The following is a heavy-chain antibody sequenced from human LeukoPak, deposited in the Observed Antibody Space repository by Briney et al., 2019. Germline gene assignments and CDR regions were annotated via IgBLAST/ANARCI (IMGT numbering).Heavy chain of an antibody. Sequence: ASLKVSCKTSGYTFTSYYMHWVRQAPGQGLEWMGIINPTGGSTSYAQKFQGGVTMTRDTSTSTVYMELSSLRSEDTAVYYCARDRRVGVDYYMDVWGKGTTVTVSS. CDR2: INPTGGST. CDR1: GYTFTSYY. V-gene: IGHV1-46*03. J-gene: IGHJ6*03. D-gene: IGHD2-15*01. CDR3: ARDRRVGVDYYMDV.